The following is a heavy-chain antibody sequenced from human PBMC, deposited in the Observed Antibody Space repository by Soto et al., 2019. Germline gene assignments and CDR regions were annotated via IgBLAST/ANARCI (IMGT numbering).Heavy chain of an antibody. CDR2: INEGGIEK. CDR3: VRGSSSMDV. CDR1: GFTFNNYR. J-gene: IGHJ6*02. D-gene: IGHD6-19*01. V-gene: IGHV3-7*05. Sequence: EVQLVESGGGLVQPGGSLRLSCAASGFTFNNYRMTWVRQAPGKGLEWVANINEGGIEKYYADSVEGRFTISRDNAKNSLYPQMNSLRAEDTAVYFCVRGSSSMDVWGQGTTVIVSS.